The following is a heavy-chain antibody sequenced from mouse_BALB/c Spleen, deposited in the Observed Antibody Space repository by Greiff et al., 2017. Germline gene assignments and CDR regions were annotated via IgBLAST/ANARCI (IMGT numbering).Heavy chain of an antibody. CDR3: ARGGDVDAMDY. Sequence: EVKLVESGGGLVKPGGSLKLSCAASGFTFSSYAMSWVRQTPEKRLEWVASISSGGSTNYPDSVKGRFTISRDNARNILYLQMSSLRSEDAAMYYCARGGDVDAMDYWGQGTSVTVSS. CDR1: GFTFSSYA. V-gene: IGHV5-6-5*01. J-gene: IGHJ4*01. CDR2: ISSGGST.